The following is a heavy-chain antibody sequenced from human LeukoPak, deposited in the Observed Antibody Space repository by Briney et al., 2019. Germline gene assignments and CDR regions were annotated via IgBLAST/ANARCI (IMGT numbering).Heavy chain of an antibody. CDR3: ARVVDTHFDY. V-gene: IGHV3-74*01. CDR2: IKSDGSTT. J-gene: IGHJ4*02. D-gene: IGHD5-18*01. Sequence: GGSLRLSCAASGLTFSSYWMHWVRQAPGKGLVWVSRIKSDGSTTTYADSVKGRFTISRDNAKNTPYLQMNSLRAEDTAVFYCARVVDTHFDYWGQGTLVTVSS. CDR1: GLTFSSYW.